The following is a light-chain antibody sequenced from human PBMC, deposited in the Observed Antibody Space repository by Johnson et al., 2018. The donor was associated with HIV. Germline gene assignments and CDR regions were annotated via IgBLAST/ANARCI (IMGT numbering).Light chain of an antibody. V-gene: IGLV1-51*01. J-gene: IGLJ1*01. Sequence: QSVLTQPPSVSAAPGQKVTISCSGSSSNIGNNYVSWYQQFPGTAPKLLIYDNNKRPSGIPDRFSGSKSGTSATLGITGLQTGDEADYYCGTWDTILQTFVFGTGTEVSVL. CDR2: DNN. CDR3: GTWDTILQTFV. CDR1: SSNIGNNY.